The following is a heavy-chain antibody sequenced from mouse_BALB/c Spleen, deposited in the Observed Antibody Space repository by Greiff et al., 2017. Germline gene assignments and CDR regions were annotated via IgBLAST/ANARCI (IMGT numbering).Heavy chain of an antibody. D-gene: IGHD2-4*01. CDR2: ISDGGSYT. CDR1: GFTFSDYY. V-gene: IGHV5-4*02. J-gene: IGHJ4*01. CDR3: ARDPLMITTRAMDY. Sequence: EVQVVESGGGLVKPGGSLKLSCAASGFTFSDYYMYWVRQTPEKRLEWVATISDGGSYTYYPDSVKGRFTISRDNAKNNLYLQMSSLKSEDTAMYYCARDPLMITTRAMDYWGQGTSVTVSS.